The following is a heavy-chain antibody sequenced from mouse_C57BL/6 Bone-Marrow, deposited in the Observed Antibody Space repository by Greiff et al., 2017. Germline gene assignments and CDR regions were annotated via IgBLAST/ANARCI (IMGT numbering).Heavy chain of an antibody. CDR1: GYTFTDYY. CDR3: ARWTVVATEGY. Sequence: VQLQQSGPVLVKPGASVKMSCKASGYTFTDYYMNWVKQSHGKSLEWIGVINPYNGGTSYNQKFKGKATLTVDKSSSTAYMGLNSLTSEDSAVYYCARWTVVATEGYWGQGTTLTVSS. D-gene: IGHD1-1*01. V-gene: IGHV1-19*01. CDR2: INPYNGGT. J-gene: IGHJ2*01.